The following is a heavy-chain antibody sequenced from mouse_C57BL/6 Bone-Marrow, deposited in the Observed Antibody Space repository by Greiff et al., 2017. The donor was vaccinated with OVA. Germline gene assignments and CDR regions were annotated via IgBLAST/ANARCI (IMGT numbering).Heavy chain of an antibody. CDR2: IDPENGDT. V-gene: IGHV14-4*01. CDR1: GFNIKDDY. CDR3: TSYGNFDY. D-gene: IGHD2-1*01. J-gene: IGHJ2*01. Sequence: VHVKQSGAELVRPGASVKLSCTASGFNIKDDYMHWVKQRPEQGLEWIGWIDPENGDTEYASKFQGNATITADTSSNTAYLQLSSLTSEDTAVYYCTSYGNFDYWGQGTTLTVSS.